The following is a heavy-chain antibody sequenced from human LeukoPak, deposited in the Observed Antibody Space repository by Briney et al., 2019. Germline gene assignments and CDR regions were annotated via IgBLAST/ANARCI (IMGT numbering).Heavy chain of an antibody. CDR3: AREPSVADLGGFQH. V-gene: IGHV1-69*13. J-gene: IGHJ1*01. D-gene: IGHD6-19*01. CDR1: GGTFSSYA. CDR2: IIPIFGTA. Sequence: SVKFSCKASGGTFSSYAISWVRQAPGQGLEWMGGIIPIFGTANYAQKFQGRVTITADESTSTAYMELSSLRSEDTAVYYCAREPSVADLGGFQHWGQGTLVTVSS.